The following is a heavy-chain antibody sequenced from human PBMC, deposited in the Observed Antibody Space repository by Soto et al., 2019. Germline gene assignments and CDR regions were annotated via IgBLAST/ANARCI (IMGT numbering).Heavy chain of an antibody. CDR3: ARDRPDDYGYYFDY. V-gene: IGHV3-33*01. Sequence: QVPLVESGGGVVQPGRSLRLSCAASGFTFSSYGMHWVRQAPGKGLEWVAVIWYDGSNKYYADSVKGRFTISRDNSKNTLYLQMNSLRAEDTAVYYCARDRPDDYGYYFDYWGQGTLVTVSS. J-gene: IGHJ4*02. CDR2: IWYDGSNK. CDR1: GFTFSSYG. D-gene: IGHD4-17*01.